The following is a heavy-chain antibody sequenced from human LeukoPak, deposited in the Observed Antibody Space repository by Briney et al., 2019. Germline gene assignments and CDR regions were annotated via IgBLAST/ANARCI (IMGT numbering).Heavy chain of an antibody. CDR3: ARDGSGSYYDY. Sequence: GGSLRLSCAASGFTFSTYSMNWVRQAPGKGLEWVSSISSSSSYIYYADSVKGRFTISRDNSKNTLYLQMNSLRAEDTAVYYCARDGSGSYYDYWGQGTLVTVSS. V-gene: IGHV3-21*01. J-gene: IGHJ4*02. D-gene: IGHD1-26*01. CDR2: ISSSSSYI. CDR1: GFTFSTYS.